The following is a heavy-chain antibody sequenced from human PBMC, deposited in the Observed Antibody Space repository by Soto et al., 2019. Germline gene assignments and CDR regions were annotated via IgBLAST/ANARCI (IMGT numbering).Heavy chain of an antibody. J-gene: IGHJ6*02. V-gene: IGHV3-23*01. CDR2: ISGSGGST. Sequence: EVQLLESGGNLVQPGGSLRLSCAASGFSFSTYAMSWVRQAPGKGLEWVSAISGSGGSTYYADSVKGRFTISRDNSKSTLYLQMNSLRAEDTAVYYCAKWVKYYDSSGYYSYYYNGMDVWGQGTTVTVSS. CDR3: AKWVKYYDSSGYYSYYYNGMDV. D-gene: IGHD3-22*01. CDR1: GFSFSTYA.